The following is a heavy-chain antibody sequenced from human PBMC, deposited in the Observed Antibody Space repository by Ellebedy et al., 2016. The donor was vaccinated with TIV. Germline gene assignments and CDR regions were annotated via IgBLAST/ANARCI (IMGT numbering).Heavy chain of an antibody. CDR3: ARETYYYDSSGYYDY. V-gene: IGHV3-66*01. J-gene: IGHJ4*02. CDR2: IYSGGST. Sequence: GESLKISCSASGFTVSRNYIXWVRQAPGKGLAWVSVIYSGGSTYYADSVKGRFTISRDNSKNTLYRQMNSLRAEDTAVYYCARETYYYDSSGYYDYWGQGTLVTVSS. CDR1: GFTVSRNY. D-gene: IGHD3-22*01.